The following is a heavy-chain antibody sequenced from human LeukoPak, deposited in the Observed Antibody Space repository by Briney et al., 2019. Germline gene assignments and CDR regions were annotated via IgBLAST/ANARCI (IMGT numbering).Heavy chain of an antibody. CDR3: ARDISDDY. V-gene: IGHV3-21*01. Sequence: GESLRLSCAASGFTFSSYTMNWVRQAPGRGLEWVSRISSSSTYMLYADSAKGRFTISRDNAKNSLYLQMNSLRAEDTAVYYCARDISDDYWGQGTLVTVSS. D-gene: IGHD1-26*01. CDR1: GFTFSSYT. CDR2: ISSSSTYM. J-gene: IGHJ4*02.